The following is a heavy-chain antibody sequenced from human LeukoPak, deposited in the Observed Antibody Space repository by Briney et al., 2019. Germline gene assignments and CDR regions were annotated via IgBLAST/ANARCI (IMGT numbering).Heavy chain of an antibody. CDR1: GYTFTSYG. D-gene: IGHD3-3*01. CDR2: INPNSGGT. V-gene: IGHV1-2*02. J-gene: IGHJ4*02. CDR3: ARVPYYDFWSGYPWYYFDY. Sequence: ASVKVSCKASGYTFTSYGISWVRQAPGQGLEWMGWINPNSGGTNYAQKFQGRVTMTRDTSISTAYMELSRLRSDDTAVYYCARVPYYDFWSGYPWYYFDYWGQGTLVTVSS.